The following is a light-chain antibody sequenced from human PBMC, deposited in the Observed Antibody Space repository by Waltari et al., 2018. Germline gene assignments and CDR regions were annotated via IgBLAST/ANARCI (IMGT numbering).Light chain of an antibody. CDR2: EVT. CDR3: CSYAGTFTYVL. J-gene: IGLJ2*01. Sequence: QSALTQPASVSGSPGQSITISCTGTSNDVGGYNLVSWYQQHPGKAPKLMIYEVTKRPSGGSNRFSGSKSSNTASLTISGLQAEDEADYYCCSYAGTFTYVLFGGGTKLTVL. CDR1: SNDVGGYNL. V-gene: IGLV2-23*02.